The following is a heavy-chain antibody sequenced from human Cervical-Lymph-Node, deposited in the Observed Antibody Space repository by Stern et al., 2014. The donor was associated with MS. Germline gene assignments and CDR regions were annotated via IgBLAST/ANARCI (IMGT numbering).Heavy chain of an antibody. D-gene: IGHD3-22*01. CDR2: IYWAGDK. CDR3: AHRTPDSSGYYYHYFDY. CDR1: GFSLSTSGVG. V-gene: IGHV2-5*02. Sequence: QVTLRESGPTLVKPTQTLTLTCTFSGFSLSTSGVGVGWIRQPPGKALEWLALIYWAGDKRYSPSLKSRLTITKDTSKNQVVLTMTNMDPVDTATYYCAHRTPDSSGYYYHYFDYWGQGTLVTVSS. J-gene: IGHJ4*02.